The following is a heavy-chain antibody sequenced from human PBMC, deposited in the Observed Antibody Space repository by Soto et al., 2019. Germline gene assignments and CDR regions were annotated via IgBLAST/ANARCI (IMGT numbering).Heavy chain of an antibody. J-gene: IGHJ4*02. CDR1: GYTFTSYG. V-gene: IGHV1-18*01. CDR2: ISAYNGNT. D-gene: IGHD3-22*01. Sequence: ASVKVACKASGYTFTSYGISWVRQAPGQGLEWMGWISAYNGNTNYAQKLQGRVTMTTDTSTSTAYMELRSLRSDDTAVYYCARHDSSGYYYYFDYWGQGTLVTVSS. CDR3: ARHDSSGYYYYFDY.